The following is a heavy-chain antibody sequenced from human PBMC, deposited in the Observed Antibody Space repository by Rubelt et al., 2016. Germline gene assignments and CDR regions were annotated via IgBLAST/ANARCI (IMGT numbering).Heavy chain of an antibody. J-gene: IGHJ4*02. CDR3: ARDAGGYYGSGTLDY. V-gene: IGHV4-59*01. CDR1: GGSISSYY. D-gene: IGHD3-10*01. CDR2: IYYSGST. Sequence: GGSISSYYWSWIRQPPGKGLEWIGYIYYSGSTNYNPSLKSRVTISVDTSKNQFSLKLSSVTAADTAVYYCARDAGGYYGSGTLDYWGQGTLVTVSS.